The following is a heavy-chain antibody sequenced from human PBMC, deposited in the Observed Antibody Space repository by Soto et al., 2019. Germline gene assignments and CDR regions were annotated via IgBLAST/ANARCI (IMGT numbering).Heavy chain of an antibody. CDR1: GYFISSGFY. V-gene: IGHV4-38-2*01. CDR2: IYHSGNT. D-gene: IGHD3-3*01. CDR3: ARAGVESILIFGVVAPYGMDV. J-gene: IGHJ6*02. Sequence: PSETLSLTCVVSGYFISSGFYWGWIRQPPGEGLEWLGSIYHSGNTYYNPSLKSRVTISVDTSKNHFSLRLTSVTAADTAIYYCARAGVESILIFGVVAPYGMDVWGQGTTVTVSS.